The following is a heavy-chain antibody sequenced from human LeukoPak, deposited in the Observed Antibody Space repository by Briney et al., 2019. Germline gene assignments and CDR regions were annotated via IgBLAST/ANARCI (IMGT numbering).Heavy chain of an antibody. CDR3: ARDRDHLTTVTSRGNWFDP. Sequence: ASVKVSCKSSGYTFTSYYMHWVREAPGQGLEWMGIINPSGGDSSYAQRFPDRVTITRDTSTNTVSMELSSLRSEDTAVYYCARDRDHLTTVTSRGNWFDPWGQGTLVTVSS. D-gene: IGHD4-17*01. J-gene: IGHJ5*02. CDR1: GYTFTSYY. CDR2: INPSGGDS. V-gene: IGHV1-46*01.